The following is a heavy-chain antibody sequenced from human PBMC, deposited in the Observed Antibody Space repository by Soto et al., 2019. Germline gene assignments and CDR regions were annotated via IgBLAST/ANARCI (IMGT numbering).Heavy chain of an antibody. CDR2: YDPEDGKT. D-gene: IGHD2-8*01. CDR3: ATPGQVFAPGYNWFDP. CDR1: GYPLTEFA. V-gene: IGHV1-24*01. Sequence: ASVKVSCKASGYPLTEFAMHWVRQAPEKGLEWMGGYDPEDGKTIYAQKFQGRVIMTEDTSTDTAYRELSSVRSGVTAVYYCATPGQVFAPGYNWFDPWGQGTLVTVSS. J-gene: IGHJ5*02.